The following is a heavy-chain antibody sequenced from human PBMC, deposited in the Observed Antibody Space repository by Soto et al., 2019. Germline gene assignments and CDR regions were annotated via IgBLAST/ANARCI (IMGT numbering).Heavy chain of an antibody. J-gene: IGHJ5*02. CDR1: GFIFRIYA. CDR3: ALDRPNYFGSGGGYYKSGGDH. Sequence: EVQLLESGGGLVQPGGSLRLSCAASGFIFRIYAMSWVRQAPGRGLDWVSSITGNGDTTYYPDSVKGRFPISSDNSKSALFLQMNCLRVEDTAAYYCALDRPNYFGSGGGYYKSGGDHWGQGILVTVSS. D-gene: IGHD3-10*01. V-gene: IGHV3-23*01. CDR2: ITGNGDTT.